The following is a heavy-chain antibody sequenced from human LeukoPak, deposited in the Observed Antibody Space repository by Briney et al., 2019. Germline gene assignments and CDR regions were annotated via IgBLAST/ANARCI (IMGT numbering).Heavy chain of an antibody. CDR2: ISAAGGNI. V-gene: IGHV3-23*01. CDR1: GFTFSSYA. D-gene: IGHD5-24*01. J-gene: IGHJ4*02. Sequence: PGGSLRLSCAASGFTFSSYAMNWVRQAPGEGLEWVSGISAAGGNIYYADSVKGRFTISRDNAKNSLYLQMNSLRAEDTAIYYCTRVGYIDEGIDYWGQGTLVTVSS. CDR3: TRVGYIDEGIDY.